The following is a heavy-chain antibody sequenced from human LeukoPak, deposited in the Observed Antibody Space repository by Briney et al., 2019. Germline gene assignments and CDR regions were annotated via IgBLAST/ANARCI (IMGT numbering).Heavy chain of an antibody. V-gene: IGHV3-23*01. D-gene: IGHD5-18*01. CDR1: GFTFSSYG. Sequence: GGSLRLSCAASGFTFSSYGMSWVRQAPGKGLEWVSAISGSSGSTYYADSVKGRFTISRDNSKNTLYLQMNSLRADDTAVYYCAKGYTYGYAHNWFDPWGQGTLVTVSS. J-gene: IGHJ5*02. CDR3: AKGYTYGYAHNWFDP. CDR2: ISGSSGST.